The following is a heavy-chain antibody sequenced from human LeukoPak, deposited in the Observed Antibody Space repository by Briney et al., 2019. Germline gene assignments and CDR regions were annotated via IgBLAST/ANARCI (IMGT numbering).Heavy chain of an antibody. J-gene: IGHJ4*02. CDR1: GFTFDDYA. CDR3: AKDYGYSNDWYLIDY. CDR2: ITWNGFST. Sequence: GGSLRLSCAASGFTFDDYAMHWVRQTPEKGLEWLGLITWNGFSTYYADSVRGRFTISRDNSKNSLYLQMNSLSTDDTALYYCAKDYGYSNDWYLIDYWGQGTLVTVSS. D-gene: IGHD6-19*01. V-gene: IGHV3-43D*03.